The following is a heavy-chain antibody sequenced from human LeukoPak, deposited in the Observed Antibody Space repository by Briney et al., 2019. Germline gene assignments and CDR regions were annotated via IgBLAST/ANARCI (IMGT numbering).Heavy chain of an antibody. CDR3: ARDSSGWRNWFDP. Sequence: GGSLRPSCAASGFTFSSYDMNCVRQAPGKGLEWVSYISSSGGTIYYADSVKGRFTISRDNAKKSLYLQMNSLRAEDTAVYYCARDSSGWRNWFDPWGQGTLVTVSS. J-gene: IGHJ5*02. CDR2: ISSSGGTI. V-gene: IGHV3-48*03. D-gene: IGHD6-19*01. CDR1: GFTFSSYD.